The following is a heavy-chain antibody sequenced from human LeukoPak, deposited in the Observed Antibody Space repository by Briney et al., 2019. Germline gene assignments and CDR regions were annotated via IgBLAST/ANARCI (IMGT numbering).Heavy chain of an antibody. CDR2: INHSGST. V-gene: IGHV4-34*01. CDR3: ARRYDY. J-gene: IGHJ4*02. D-gene: IGHD3-9*01. CDR1: GGSFSGYY. Sequence: SETLSLTCAVYGGSFSGYYWSWIRQPPGKGLEWIGEINHSGSTNYNPSLKSRVTISVDTSKNQFSLKLSSVTAADTAVYYCARRYDYWGQGTLVTVSS.